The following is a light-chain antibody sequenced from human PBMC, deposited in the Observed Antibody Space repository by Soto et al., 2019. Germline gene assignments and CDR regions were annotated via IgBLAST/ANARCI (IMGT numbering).Light chain of an antibody. V-gene: IGKV2-30*01. CDR1: QILVYTDGNTY. CDR2: QVS. J-gene: IGKJ2*01. Sequence: DVVMTQSPLSLPVTLGQPASISCRSSQILVYTDGNTYFNWCQQRPGQSPRRLIYQVSNRDSGVTDGFSGSGSCTDFTLKISWLEAEDGGVYYCIQGTHWPRTFGQGTKLEIK. CDR3: IQGTHWPRT.